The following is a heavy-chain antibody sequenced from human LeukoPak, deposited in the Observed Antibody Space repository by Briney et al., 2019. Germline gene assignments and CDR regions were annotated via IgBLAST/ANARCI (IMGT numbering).Heavy chain of an antibody. CDR2: IYYSGST. Sequence: SETLFLTCTVSGGSISSGGYYWSWIRQHPGKGLEWIGYIYYSGSTYYNPSLKSRVTISVDTSKNQFSLKLSSVTAADTAVYYCARVVVVVIDPFFDYWGQGTLVTVSS. D-gene: IGHD3-22*01. CDR1: GGSISSGGYY. J-gene: IGHJ4*02. CDR3: ARVVVVVIDPFFDY. V-gene: IGHV4-31*03.